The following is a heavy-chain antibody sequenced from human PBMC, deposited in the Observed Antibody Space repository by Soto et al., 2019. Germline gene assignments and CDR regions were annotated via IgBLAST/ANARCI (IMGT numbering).Heavy chain of an antibody. CDR2: ITGGGGST. CDR3: VAGTTYYYASGNFFDDY. D-gene: IGHD3-10*01. Sequence: GGSLRLSCVASGFTFSSYAMSWVRQAPGKGLEWVSAITGGGGSTYYADSVKGRFTISRDNSKNTLYLQMDSLRAEDTAVYFCVAGTTYYYASGNFFDDYWGQGTLVTVSS. V-gene: IGHV3-23*01. CDR1: GFTFSSYA. J-gene: IGHJ4*02.